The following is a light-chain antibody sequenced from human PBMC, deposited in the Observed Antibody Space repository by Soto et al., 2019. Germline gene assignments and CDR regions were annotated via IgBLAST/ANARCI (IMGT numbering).Light chain of an antibody. Sequence: QSALTQPPSASGSPGQSVTISCTGTSTDVGGYDYVSWYQQHPGKVPKLMIYEVNKRPSGVPVRFSGSKSGNTASLTVSGXXXXXXXXYYCTSYAGGNNVFGTGTKLTV. J-gene: IGLJ1*01. CDR2: EVN. CDR1: STDVGGYDY. CDR3: TSYAGGNNV. V-gene: IGLV2-8*01.